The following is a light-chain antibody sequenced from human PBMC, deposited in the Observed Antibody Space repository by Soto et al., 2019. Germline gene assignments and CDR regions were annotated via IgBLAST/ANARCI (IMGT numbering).Light chain of an antibody. Sequence: EIMLTQSPVTLSLSPGERATLSCRASQSVSSSYLAWHQQKRGQAPRLLIYGASRRATGIPDRFSGSGSGTDFTLTISRLEPEDFAVYYCQQYGSSPITFGQGTRLEIK. V-gene: IGKV3-20*01. CDR2: GAS. J-gene: IGKJ5*01. CDR1: QSVSSSY. CDR3: QQYGSSPIT.